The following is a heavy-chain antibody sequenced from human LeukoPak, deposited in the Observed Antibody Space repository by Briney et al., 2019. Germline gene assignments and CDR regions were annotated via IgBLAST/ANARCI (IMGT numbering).Heavy chain of an antibody. CDR1: GYSVTSGYY. V-gene: IGHV4-38-2*02. CDR2: INHSGST. D-gene: IGHD3-10*01. J-gene: IGHJ4*02. Sequence: SETLPLTCTVSGYSVTSGYYWGWIRQPPGKGLEWIGSINHSGSTYYNLSLKSRVTISVDTSKNQFSLKLTSVTAADTAVYYCARDLRLVGGVYFDYWGQGTLVTVSS. CDR3: ARDLRLVGGVYFDY.